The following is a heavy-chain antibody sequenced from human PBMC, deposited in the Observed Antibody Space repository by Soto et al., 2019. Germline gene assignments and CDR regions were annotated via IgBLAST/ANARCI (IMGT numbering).Heavy chain of an antibody. CDR1: GFTFSSYA. V-gene: IGHV3-23*01. CDR3: AKSPLYGSGSYNDY. J-gene: IGHJ4*02. D-gene: IGHD3-10*01. Sequence: EVQLLESGGGLVQPGGSLRLSCAASGFTFSSYAMSWVRQAPGKGLEWVSAISGSGGSTYYADSVKGRFTISRDNSKNTLYLQMNSLRAEDTDVYYCAKSPLYGSGSYNDYWCQGTLVTVSS. CDR2: ISGSGGST.